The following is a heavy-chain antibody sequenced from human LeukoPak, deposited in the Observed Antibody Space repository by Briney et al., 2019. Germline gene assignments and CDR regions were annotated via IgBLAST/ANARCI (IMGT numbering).Heavy chain of an antibody. CDR2: INHSGST. Sequence: SETLSLTCAVYGGSFSGYYWSWIRQPPGKGLEWIGEINHSGSTNYNPSLKSRVTISVDTSKNQFSLKLSSVTAADTAVYYCARGVVVVAATSEPFDYWGQGTLVTVSS. CDR3: ARGVVVVAATSEPFDY. J-gene: IGHJ4*02. CDR1: GGSFSGYY. D-gene: IGHD2-15*01. V-gene: IGHV4-34*01.